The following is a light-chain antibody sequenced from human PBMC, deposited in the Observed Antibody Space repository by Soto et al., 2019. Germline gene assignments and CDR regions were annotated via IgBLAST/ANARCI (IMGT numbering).Light chain of an antibody. CDR1: QSVSSSY. CDR3: QQYDNSIT. V-gene: IGKV3-20*01. Sequence: EIVLTQSPDTLSLSPGESATLSCRASQSVSSSYLAWYQQRPGQAPRLLIYGASSRATGIPDRFSGSGSGTDFTLTSSRLEPEDFAVFYCQQYDNSITFGQGTRLEIE. J-gene: IGKJ5*01. CDR2: GAS.